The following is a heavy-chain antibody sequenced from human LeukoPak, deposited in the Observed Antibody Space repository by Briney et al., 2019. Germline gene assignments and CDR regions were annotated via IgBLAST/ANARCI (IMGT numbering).Heavy chain of an antibody. D-gene: IGHD4-17*01. J-gene: IGHJ4*02. V-gene: IGHV3-9*01. CDR1: GFTFDDYA. CDR3: AKDIVTTVTTVGYFDY. CDR2: IGWNSGSI. Sequence: GGSLRLSCAASGFTFDDYAMHWVRQAPGKGLEWVSGIGWNSGSIGYADSVKGRFTISRDNAKNSLYLQMNSLRAEDTALYYCAKDIVTTVTTVGYFDYWGQGTLVTVSS.